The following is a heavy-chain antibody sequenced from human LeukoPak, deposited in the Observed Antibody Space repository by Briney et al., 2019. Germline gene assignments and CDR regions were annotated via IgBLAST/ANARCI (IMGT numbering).Heavy chain of an antibody. CDR3: ARRGYGDSDAFDI. V-gene: IGHV4-39*07. CDR2: IYYTGST. CDR1: GGSISSSDYY. D-gene: IGHD4-17*01. J-gene: IGHJ3*02. Sequence: SETLSLTCTVSGGSISSSDYYWGWVRQPPGKGLEWIGNIYYTGSTYYNPSLKSRVTISVDTSNNQFSLTLNSVTAADTAVYYCARRGYGDSDAFDIWGQGTMVTVSS.